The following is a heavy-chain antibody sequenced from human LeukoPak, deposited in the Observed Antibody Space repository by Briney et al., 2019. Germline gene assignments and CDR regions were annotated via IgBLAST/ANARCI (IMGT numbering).Heavy chain of an antibody. J-gene: IGHJ4*02. D-gene: IGHD3-10*01. V-gene: IGHV1-8*01. CDR1: GYTFTSYD. Sequence: ASVKVSCKASGYTFTSYDINWVRQAPGRGLEWMGWMNPNSGNTGYAQKFQGRVTMTRNTSISTAYMELSSLRSEDTAVYYCATHHYYGSGSYVLDYWGQGTLVTVSS. CDR2: MNPNSGNT. CDR3: ATHHYYGSGSYVLDY.